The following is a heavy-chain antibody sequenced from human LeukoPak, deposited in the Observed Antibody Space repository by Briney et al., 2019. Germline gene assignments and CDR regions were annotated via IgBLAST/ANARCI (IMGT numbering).Heavy chain of an antibody. V-gene: IGHV1-18*01. CDR1: GYTFTSYG. J-gene: IGHJ1*01. Sequence: ASVKVSCKASGYTFTSYGISWVRQAPGQGLEWMGWISAYNGNTNYAQKLQGRVTMTTDTSTSTAYMELRSLRSDDTAVYYCARRVTDSSGYYYFTQYFQHWGQGTLITVSS. D-gene: IGHD3-22*01. CDR3: ARRVTDSSGYYYFTQYFQH. CDR2: ISAYNGNT.